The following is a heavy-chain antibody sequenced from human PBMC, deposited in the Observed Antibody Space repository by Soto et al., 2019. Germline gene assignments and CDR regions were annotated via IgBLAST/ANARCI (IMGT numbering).Heavy chain of an antibody. CDR1: GGSISSGGYS. CDR3: ARVSYYYDSSGQFDY. J-gene: IGHJ4*02. CDR2: IYHSGST. D-gene: IGHD3-22*01. V-gene: IGHV4-30-2*01. Sequence: SEXLSLTCAVSGGSISSGGYSWSWIRQPPGKGLEWIGYIYHSGSTYYNPSLKSRVTISVDRSKNQFSLKLSSVTAADTAVYYCARVSYYYDSSGQFDYWGQGTLVTVSS.